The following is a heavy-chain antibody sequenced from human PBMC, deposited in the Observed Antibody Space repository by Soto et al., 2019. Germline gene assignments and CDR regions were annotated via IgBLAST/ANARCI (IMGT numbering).Heavy chain of an antibody. D-gene: IGHD6-13*01. V-gene: IGHV2-26*04. CDR1: GFSLSNAGLG. J-gene: IGHJ5*02. Sequence: QVTVKESGPVLVKPTETLTLTCTVSGFSLSNAGLGVSWICQPPGKALEWLAHIFSNDEKSYSTSLKSRLTISKDTSKRQVVLTMTNMDPVDTATYYCASTYSTSWYWFDPWGQGTLVTVSS. CDR2: IFSNDEK. CDR3: ASTYSTSWYWFDP.